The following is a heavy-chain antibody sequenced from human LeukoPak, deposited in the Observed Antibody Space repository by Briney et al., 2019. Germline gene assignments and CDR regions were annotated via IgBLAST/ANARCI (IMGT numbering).Heavy chain of an antibody. CDR3: GRDGVGATDAEYIQH. D-gene: IGHD1-26*01. V-gene: IGHV3-30*04. Sequence: GGSLRLSCAASGFTFSNYAMHWVRQAPGKGLEWVAVISYDGGKNYYADSVKGRITISRDNSKNTLFLQMNSLRPEDTAVYYCGRDGVGATDAEYIQHWGQGTLVTVSS. CDR2: ISYDGGKN. J-gene: IGHJ1*01. CDR1: GFTFSNYA.